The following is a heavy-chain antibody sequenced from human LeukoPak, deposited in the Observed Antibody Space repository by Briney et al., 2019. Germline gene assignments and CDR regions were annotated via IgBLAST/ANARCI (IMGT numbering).Heavy chain of an antibody. CDR1: GFTFSSYA. CDR2: ISYDGSNK. CDR3: ARDAKRCSSTSCIDY. D-gene: IGHD2-2*01. V-gene: IGHV3-30*04. Sequence: GGSLKLSCAASGFTFSSYAMHWVRQAPGKGLEWVAVISYDGSNKYYADSVKGRFTISRDNSKNTLYLQMNSLRAEDTAVYYCARDAKRCSSTSCIDYWGQGTLVTVSS. J-gene: IGHJ4*02.